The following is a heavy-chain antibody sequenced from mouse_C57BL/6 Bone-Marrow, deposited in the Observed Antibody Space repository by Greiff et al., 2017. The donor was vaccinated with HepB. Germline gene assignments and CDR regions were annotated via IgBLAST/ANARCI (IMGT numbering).Heavy chain of an antibody. V-gene: IGHV14-4*01. CDR2: IDPENGDT. D-gene: IGHD2-3*01. J-gene: IGHJ2*01. CDR3: TTNRYDYVDY. CDR1: GFNIKDDY. Sequence: EVHLVESGAELVRPGASVKLSCTASGFNIKDDYMHWVKQRPEQGLEWIGWIDPENGDTEYASKFQGKATITADTSSNTAYLQLSSLTSEDTAVYYCTTNRYDYVDYWGQGTTLTVSS.